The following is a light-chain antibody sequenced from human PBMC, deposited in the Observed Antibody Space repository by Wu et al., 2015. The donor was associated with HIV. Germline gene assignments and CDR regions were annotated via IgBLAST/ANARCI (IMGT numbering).Light chain of an antibody. CDR2: DAS. Sequence: DIVLTQSPGTLSLSPGERATLSCRASQRISFNYLAWYQHKPGQAPRLLIYDASTRATGIPGRFSGGGSETHFTLTISRLEPEDSAVYYCQQYGTSTGTFGQGTRVDIK. CDR1: QRISFNY. J-gene: IGKJ1*01. CDR3: QQYGTSTGT. V-gene: IGKV3-20*01.